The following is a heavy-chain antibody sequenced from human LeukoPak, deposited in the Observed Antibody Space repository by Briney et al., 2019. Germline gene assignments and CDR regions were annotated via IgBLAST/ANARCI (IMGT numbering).Heavy chain of an antibody. CDR1: GFTFSSYS. CDR2: ISSSSSSYI. J-gene: IGHJ4*02. V-gene: IGHV3-21*01. Sequence: GGSLRLSCAASGFTFSSYSMNWVRQAPGKGLEWVSSISSSSSSYIYYADSVKGRFTISRDNAKNSLYLQMNSLRAEDTAVYYCARDPTSHGSGTSYWGQGTLVTVSS. D-gene: IGHD3-10*01. CDR3: ARDPTSHGSGTSY.